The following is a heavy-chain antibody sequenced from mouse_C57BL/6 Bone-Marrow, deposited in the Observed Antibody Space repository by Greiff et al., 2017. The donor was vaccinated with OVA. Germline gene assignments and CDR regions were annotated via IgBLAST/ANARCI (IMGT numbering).Heavy chain of an antibody. Sequence: VQLQQSGAELARPGASVKMSCKASGYTFTSYTMHWVKQRPGQGLEWLGYINPSSGYTKYNQKFKDKATLTADKSSSTAYMQMSSLTSEDSAVKYCARWYYYGSSYGAYWGQGTLVTVSA. J-gene: IGHJ3*01. CDR2: INPSSGYT. D-gene: IGHD1-1*01. CDR1: GYTFTSYT. V-gene: IGHV1-4*01. CDR3: ARWYYYGSSYGAY.